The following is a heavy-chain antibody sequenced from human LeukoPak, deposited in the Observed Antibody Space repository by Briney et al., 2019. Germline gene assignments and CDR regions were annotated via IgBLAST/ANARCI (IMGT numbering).Heavy chain of an antibody. CDR1: GFTFSSYS. CDR2: ISSSSSYI. J-gene: IGHJ6*02. D-gene: IGHD4-17*01. Sequence: GGSLRLSCAATGFTFSSYSMNWVRQPPGKGLEWVSSISSSSSYIYHADSVKGRFTISRDNAKNSVYLQMNSLRVEDTAVYYCARASDYGDYFSGMDVWGQGTTVTVSS. V-gene: IGHV3-21*01. CDR3: ARASDYGDYFSGMDV.